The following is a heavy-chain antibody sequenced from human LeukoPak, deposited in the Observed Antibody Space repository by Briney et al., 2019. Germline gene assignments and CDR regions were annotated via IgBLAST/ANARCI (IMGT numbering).Heavy chain of an antibody. CDR2: IKQDETEK. J-gene: IGHJ6*02. D-gene: IGHD3-3*01. CDR3: ARVSDFWSGQPYYYYYGMDV. Sequence: GGSLRLSCTASGFTFSNFWMGWVRQAPGKGLEWVANIKQDETEKFYLGSVKGRFTISRDNSKNTLYLQMNSLRAEDTAVYYCARVSDFWSGQPYYYYYGMDVWGQGTTVTVSS. V-gene: IGHV3-7*03. CDR1: GFTFSNFW.